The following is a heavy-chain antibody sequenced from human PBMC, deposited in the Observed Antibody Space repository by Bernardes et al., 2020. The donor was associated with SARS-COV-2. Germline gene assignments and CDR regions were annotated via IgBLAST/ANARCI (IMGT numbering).Heavy chain of an antibody. J-gene: IGHJ4*02. D-gene: IGHD2-2*01. CDR3: ASVPPGREHSFGY. Sequence: SETLSLTCTVSGGSISSGGYYWSWIRQHPGKGLEWIGYIYYSGSTYYNPSLKSRVTISVDTSKNQFSLKLSSVTAADTALYYCASVPPGREHSFGYWGQGTLVTVSS. CDR2: IYYSGST. CDR1: GGSISSGGYY. V-gene: IGHV4-31*03.